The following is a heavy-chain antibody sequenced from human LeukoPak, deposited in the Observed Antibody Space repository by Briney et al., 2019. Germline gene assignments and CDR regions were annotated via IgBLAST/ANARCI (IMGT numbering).Heavy chain of an antibody. D-gene: IGHD1-1*01. Sequence: GGSLRLSCTASGFTFSNYWMSWVRQAPGKGLEWVANIQKDGSEKYFVDSVRGRFSISRDNVKNSVYLQMNSLTGEDTAVYYCARGEAGTGGYWGQGTLVTVSS. CDR3: ARGEAGTGGY. CDR1: GFTFSNYW. J-gene: IGHJ4*02. V-gene: IGHV3-7*01. CDR2: IQKDGSEK.